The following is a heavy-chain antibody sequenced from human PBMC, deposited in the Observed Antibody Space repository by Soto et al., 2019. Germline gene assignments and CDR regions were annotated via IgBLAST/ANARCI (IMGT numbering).Heavy chain of an antibody. V-gene: IGHV3-53*01. J-gene: IGHJ4*02. CDR3: ATPGRDGYYNHFEY. CDR1: GFIVSSNH. Sequence: PGGSLRLSCAASGFIVSSNHMSWVRQAPGKGLEWVSVIYSGGSTYYADSVKGRFTISRDNSKNTLYLQMNSMRAEDTAVYYCATPGRDGYYNHFEYWGPGTLVTVSS. CDR2: IYSGGST. D-gene: IGHD3-9*01.